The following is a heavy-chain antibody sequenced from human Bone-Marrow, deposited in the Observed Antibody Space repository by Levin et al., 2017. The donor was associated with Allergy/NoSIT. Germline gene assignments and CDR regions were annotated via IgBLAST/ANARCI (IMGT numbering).Heavy chain of an antibody. CDR1: GGSISSSNW. Sequence: PSETLSLTCAVSGGSISSSNWWSWVRQPPGKGLEWIGEIYHSGSTNYNPSLKSRVTISVDKSKNQFSLKLSSVTAADTAVYYCARTDLIVPGWFDPWGQGTLVTVSS. CDR2: IYHSGST. D-gene: IGHD2/OR15-2a*01. J-gene: IGHJ5*02. V-gene: IGHV4-4*02. CDR3: ARTDLIVPGWFDP.